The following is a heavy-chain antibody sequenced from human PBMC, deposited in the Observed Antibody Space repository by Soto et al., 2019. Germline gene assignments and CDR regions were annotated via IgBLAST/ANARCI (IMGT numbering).Heavy chain of an antibody. Sequence: QVRLIQSGPEMMQPGASVRVSCTASGFTALSYAFHWVRQAPGQGPEWLGWLNGGVDGTSYSQRLQGRVTISRDTSTKTVYLEVKSLTSEDTAVYYCAREGKGVTSFDYWGQGTLVTVSS. CDR2: LNGGVDGT. D-gene: IGHD3-10*01. V-gene: IGHV1-3*01. CDR1: GFTALSYA. J-gene: IGHJ4*02. CDR3: AREGKGVTSFDY.